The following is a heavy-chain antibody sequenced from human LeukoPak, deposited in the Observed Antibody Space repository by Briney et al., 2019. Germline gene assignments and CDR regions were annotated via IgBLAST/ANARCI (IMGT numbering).Heavy chain of an antibody. J-gene: IGHJ4*02. CDR1: GFTFSSYA. D-gene: IGHD5-18*01. CDR2: ISYDGSNK. CDR3: ARVIWGDKDTAMVSRPVDY. Sequence: GGSLRLSCAASGFTFSSYAMHWVRQAPGKGLEWVAVISYDGSNKYYADSVKGRFTISRDNSKNTLYLQMNSLRAEDTAAYYCARVIWGDKDTAMVSRPVDYWGQGTLVTVSS. V-gene: IGHV3-30-3*01.